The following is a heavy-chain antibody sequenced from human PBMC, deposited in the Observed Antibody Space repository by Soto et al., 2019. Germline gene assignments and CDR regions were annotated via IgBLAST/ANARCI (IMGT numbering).Heavy chain of an antibody. J-gene: IGHJ4*02. CDR2: ISSSGNTI. CDR3: ARRGAWIQLHYFDY. CDR1: GFTFSDYY. D-gene: IGHD5-18*01. V-gene: IGHV3-11*01. Sequence: GGSLRLSCAASGFTFSDYYMSWIRQAPGKGLEWVSYISSSGNTIYYADSVKGRFTIPRDNAKNSLYLQMNSLRAEDTAVYYCARRGAWIQLHYFDYWGQGTLVTVSS.